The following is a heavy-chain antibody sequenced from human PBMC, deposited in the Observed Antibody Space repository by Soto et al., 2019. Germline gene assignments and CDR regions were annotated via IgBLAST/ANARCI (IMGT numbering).Heavy chain of an antibody. CDR3: ARFARGGIAVAGFDI. D-gene: IGHD6-19*01. CDR2: ISAYNGNT. Sequence: ASVKVSCKASGYTFTSYGISWVRQAPGQGLEWMGWISAYNGNTNYAQKLQGRVTMTTDTSTSTAYMELRSLRSDDTAVYYCARFARGGIAVAGFDIWGQGTMVTVSS. J-gene: IGHJ3*02. V-gene: IGHV1-18*01. CDR1: GYTFTSYG.